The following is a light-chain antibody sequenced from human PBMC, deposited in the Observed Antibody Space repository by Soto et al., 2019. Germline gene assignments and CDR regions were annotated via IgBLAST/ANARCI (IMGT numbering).Light chain of an antibody. CDR3: CSYAGSYTFYV. CDR1: RGDVGGYDY. Sequence: QSALTQPRSVSGSPGQSVTMSCTGTRGDVGGYDYVSWYQQHPGKAPKLMIFDVTKRPSGVPDRFSGSKSGNTASLTISGLQAEDEADYYCCSYAGSYTFYVFGTGTQLTVL. V-gene: IGLV2-11*01. CDR2: DVT. J-gene: IGLJ1*01.